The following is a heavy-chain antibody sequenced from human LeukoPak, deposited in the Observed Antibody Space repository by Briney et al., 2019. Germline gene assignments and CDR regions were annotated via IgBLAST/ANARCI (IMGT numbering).Heavy chain of an antibody. CDR2: IYYSGST. CDR1: GGSLRSYY. V-gene: IGHV4-59*06. J-gene: IGHJ4*02. Sequence: SETLSLTCTVSGGSLRSYYWTWIRQPSGKGLECIGYIYYSGSTYYNPSLKSRISISLDTSKNQFSLKLSSVTAADTAMYYCARGPAGSYFHVPDYWGQGTQVTVSS. CDR3: ARGPAGSYFHVPDY. D-gene: IGHD3-10*01.